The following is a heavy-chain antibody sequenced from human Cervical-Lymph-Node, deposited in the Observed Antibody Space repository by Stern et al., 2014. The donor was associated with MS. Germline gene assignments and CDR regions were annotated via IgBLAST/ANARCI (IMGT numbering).Heavy chain of an antibody. J-gene: IGHJ4*02. Sequence: QVTLRESGPALLKPTQTLTLTCGFSGVSLRTNGTRVTWIRQPPGKALEWLGCIDLDDETFYRTPLKTRLTISKDTSKNQVVLTLTNMDPEDTATYYCARSLAGVFDYWGQGTLVTVSS. V-gene: IGHV2-70*04. CDR3: ARSLAGVFDY. CDR2: IDLDDET. CDR1: GVSLRTNGTR.